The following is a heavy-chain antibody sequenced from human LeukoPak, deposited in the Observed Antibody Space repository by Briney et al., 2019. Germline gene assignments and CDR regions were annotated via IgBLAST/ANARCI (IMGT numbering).Heavy chain of an antibody. CDR3: ARVGRLQGAFDT. CDR1: GGSISSYY. D-gene: IGHD1-26*01. CDR2: IYYSGST. V-gene: IGHV4-59*01. J-gene: IGHJ3*02. Sequence: PSETLSLTCTVSGGSISSYYWSWIRQPPGKGLEWIGYIYYSGSTNYNPSLKSRVTISVDTSKNQFSLKLSSVTAADTAVYYCARVGRLQGAFDTWGQGTMVTVSS.